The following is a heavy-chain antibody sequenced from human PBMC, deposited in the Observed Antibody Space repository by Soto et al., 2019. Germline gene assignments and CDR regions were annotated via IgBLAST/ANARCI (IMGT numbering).Heavy chain of an antibody. Sequence: PSETLSLTCTVSGGSISSVGYYWSWIRQHPWKGLEWIGYIYYSGSIYYNPSLNSRVTISVDTSKNQFSLKLSSVTAADTAVYYCASSSGSGGSWGNWFGPWGQGTLVTVSS. CDR1: GGSISSVGYY. J-gene: IGHJ5*02. CDR3: ASSSGSGGSWGNWFGP. CDR2: IYYSGSI. D-gene: IGHD2-15*01. V-gene: IGHV4-31*03.